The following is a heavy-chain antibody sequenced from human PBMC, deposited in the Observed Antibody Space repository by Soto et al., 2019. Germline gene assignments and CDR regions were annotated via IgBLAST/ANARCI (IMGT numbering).Heavy chain of an antibody. J-gene: IGHJ5*02. CDR3: ATSNWFDP. CDR1: GGSISSRGYY. V-gene: IGHV4-39*01. Sequence: QLQLQESGPGLVKPSETLSLTCTVSGGSISSRGYYWGWIRQPPGKGLEWIGTIYYSGSTYYNPSRKSRVTIAVDTSTNQFSLKLSSVTAADTAVYYCATSNWFDPWGQGTLVTVSS. CDR2: IYYSGST.